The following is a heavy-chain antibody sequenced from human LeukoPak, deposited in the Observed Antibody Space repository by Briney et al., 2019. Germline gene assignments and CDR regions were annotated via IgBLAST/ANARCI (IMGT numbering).Heavy chain of an antibody. CDR1: GFTFSSYE. Sequence: PGGSLRLSCAASGFTFSSYEMNWVRQAPGKGLEWVSYISSSGSTIYYADSVKGRFTISRDNAKNSLYLQMDSLRVEDTAVYYCARDPYSGSYGPYYYYYMDVWGEGTTVTIPS. CDR2: ISSSGSTI. CDR3: ARDPYSGSYGPYYYYYMDV. D-gene: IGHD1-26*01. V-gene: IGHV3-48*03. J-gene: IGHJ6*03.